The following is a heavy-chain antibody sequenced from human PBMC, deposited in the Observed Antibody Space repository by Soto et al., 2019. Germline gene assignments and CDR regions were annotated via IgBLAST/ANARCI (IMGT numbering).Heavy chain of an antibody. D-gene: IGHD3-10*01. V-gene: IGHV4-31*11. CDR3: ARDYGSGFYFGMDV. J-gene: IGHJ6*02. CDR2: ISYSGTT. CDR1: GDSISSGDYF. Sequence: QVQLQESGPGLVKPSQTLSLACAVSGDSISSGDYFWSWIRQPPRRGLEWLGYISYSGTTYYNLSLKSRLTMSTDTSKNQFSLKLSSVTVADTALYYGARDYGSGFYFGMDVWGHGTTVTVSS.